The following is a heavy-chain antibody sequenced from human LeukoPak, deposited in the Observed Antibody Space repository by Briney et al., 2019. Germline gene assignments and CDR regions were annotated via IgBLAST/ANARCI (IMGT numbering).Heavy chain of an antibody. Sequence: GGSLRLSCTASGFTFSAYAMHWVRQAPGKGLEWVAVISYDETNYCYAESVKGRFSISRDDSKNTLVLQMNSLTTEDTGVYYCARACTGSYYSTFEHWGPGTLVSVSS. V-gene: IGHV3-30*04. CDR2: ISYDETNY. CDR3: ARACTGSYYSTFEH. D-gene: IGHD1-26*01. CDR1: GFTFSAYA. J-gene: IGHJ1*01.